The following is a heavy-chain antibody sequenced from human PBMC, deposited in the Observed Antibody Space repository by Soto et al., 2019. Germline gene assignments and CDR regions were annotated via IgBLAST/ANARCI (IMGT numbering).Heavy chain of an antibody. D-gene: IGHD3-3*01. V-gene: IGHV3-49*04. CDR3: TKDPTYYDFWSGYFRMNYYYYYGMDV. CDR1: GFTFGDYA. CDR2: IRSKAYGGTT. Sequence: GGSLRLSCTASGFTFGDYAMSWVRQAPGKGLEWGGFIRSKAYGGTTEYAASVKGRFTISRDDSKSIAYLQMNRLKTEDTSVYYCTKDPTYYDFWSGYFRMNYYYYYGMDVWGQGTTITVSS. J-gene: IGHJ6*02.